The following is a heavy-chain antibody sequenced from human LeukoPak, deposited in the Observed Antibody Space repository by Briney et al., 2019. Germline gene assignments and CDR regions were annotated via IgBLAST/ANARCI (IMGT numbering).Heavy chain of an antibody. CDR2: IWYDGSNK. Sequence: QTGGSLRLSCAASGFTFSSYGMHWVRQAPGKGLEWVAVIWYDGSNKYYADSVKGRFTISRDNSKNTLYLQMNSLRAEDTAVYYCARGSRAYGGGNDYWGQGTLVTVSS. D-gene: IGHD3-16*01. CDR1: GFTFSSYG. CDR3: ARGSRAYGGGNDY. V-gene: IGHV3-33*01. J-gene: IGHJ4*02.